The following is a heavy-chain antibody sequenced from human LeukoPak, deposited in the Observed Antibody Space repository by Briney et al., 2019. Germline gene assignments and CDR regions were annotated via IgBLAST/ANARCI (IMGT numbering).Heavy chain of an antibody. CDR2: IYYSGST. CDR1: GGSITSYY. J-gene: IGHJ4*02. V-gene: IGHV4-59*01. CDR3: ARDGGGNSPFFDY. D-gene: IGHD4-23*01. Sequence: SETLSLTCTVSGGSITSYYWSWIRQPPGKGLEWIGYIYYSGSTNFNTTLKSRVTISVDTSKNQFSLKVSSVTAADTAVYYCARDGGGNSPFFDYWGQGTVVTVSS.